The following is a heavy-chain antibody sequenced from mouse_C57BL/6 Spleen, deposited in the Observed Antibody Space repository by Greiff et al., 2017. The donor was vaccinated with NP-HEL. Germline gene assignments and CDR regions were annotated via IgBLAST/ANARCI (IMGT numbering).Heavy chain of an antibody. D-gene: IGHD2-2*01. CDR1: GFNIKDYY. Sequence: EVQLQQSGAELVRPGASVKLSCTASGFNIKDYYMHWVKQRPEQGLEWIGRIDPEDGDTEYAPKFQGKATMTADTSSNTAYLQLSSLTSEDTAVYYCSTYGYDEDYAMDYWGQGTSVTVSS. V-gene: IGHV14-1*01. J-gene: IGHJ4*01. CDR2: IDPEDGDT. CDR3: STYGYDEDYAMDY.